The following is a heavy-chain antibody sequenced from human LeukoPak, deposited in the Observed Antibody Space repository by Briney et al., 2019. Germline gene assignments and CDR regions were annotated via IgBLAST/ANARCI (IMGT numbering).Heavy chain of an antibody. D-gene: IGHD2-2*01. J-gene: IGHJ4*02. CDR3: ARENGTSTTFHY. CDR2: ISSTSSYT. V-gene: IGHV3-11*05. CDR1: GFTFSDYY. Sequence: GGSLRLSCAASGFTFSDYYMNWIRQAPGKGLEWVSYISSTSSYTNYADSVKGRFTISRDNAKNSLCLQLNSLRAEDTAVYYCARENGTSTTFHYWGQGTLVTISS.